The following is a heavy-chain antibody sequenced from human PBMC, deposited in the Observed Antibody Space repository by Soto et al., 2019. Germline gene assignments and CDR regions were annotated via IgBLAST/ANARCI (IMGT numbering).Heavy chain of an antibody. CDR2: ISYDGSYK. CDR3: AKWNGGFDY. V-gene: IGHV3-30*18. J-gene: IGHJ4*02. D-gene: IGHD3-16*01. CDR1: GFTFSSYG. Sequence: QVQLVESGGGVVQPGRSLRLSCAASGFTFSSYGMHWVRQAPGRGLEWVAVISYDGSYKYYADSVKGRFTISRDNSKNTLYLKMNSLRAEDTGVYYCAKWNGGFDYWGQGTLVTVSS.